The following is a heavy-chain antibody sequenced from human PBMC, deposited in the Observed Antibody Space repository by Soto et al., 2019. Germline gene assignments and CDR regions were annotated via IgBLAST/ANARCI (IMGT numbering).Heavy chain of an antibody. V-gene: IGHV3-30*18. J-gene: IGHJ4*02. Sequence: QVQLVESGGGVVQPRKSLRLSCAGSGFTFSSYGMDWVRQAPGKGLEWVAVISYDGSNKYYADSVKGRFTISRDNSKNTLYLQMSSLRADDTAVYYCAKDRMGAGVRGYFDYWGQGTLVTVSS. CDR2: ISYDGSNK. CDR1: GFTFSSYG. D-gene: IGHD3-10*01. CDR3: AKDRMGAGVRGYFDY.